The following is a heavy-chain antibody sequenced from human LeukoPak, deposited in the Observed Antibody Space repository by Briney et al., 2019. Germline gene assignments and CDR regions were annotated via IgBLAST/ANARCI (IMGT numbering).Heavy chain of an antibody. D-gene: IGHD2-15*01. CDR1: GGSISSSSYY. J-gene: IGHJ5*01. CDR2: MYYSGST. Sequence: PSETLSLTCTVSGGSISSSSYYWGWIRQPPGKGLEWIESMYYSGSTYYNPSLKSRVTISVDTSKNQFSLKLSSVTAADTALYYCARQGNSYCSGGSCYDPNWFDSWGQGTLVTVSS. CDR3: ARQGNSYCSGGSCYDPNWFDS. V-gene: IGHV4-39*01.